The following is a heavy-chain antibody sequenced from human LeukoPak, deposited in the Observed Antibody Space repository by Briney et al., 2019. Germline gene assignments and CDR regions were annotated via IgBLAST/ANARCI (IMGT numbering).Heavy chain of an antibody. CDR2: ISSSSSYI. CDR1: GFTFSSYS. D-gene: IGHD2-15*01. J-gene: IGHJ3*02. V-gene: IGHV3-21*01. CDR3: ARVDCSGGSCYSAGAFDI. Sequence: GGSLRLSCAASGFTFSSYSMNWVRQAPGKGLEWVSSISSSSSYIYYADSVKGRFTISRDNAKNSLYLQMNSLRAEDTAVYYCARVDCSGGSCYSAGAFDIWGQGTMVTVSS.